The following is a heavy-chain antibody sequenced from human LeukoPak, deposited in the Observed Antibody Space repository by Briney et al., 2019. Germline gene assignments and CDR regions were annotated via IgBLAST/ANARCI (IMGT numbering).Heavy chain of an antibody. V-gene: IGHV3-7*01. J-gene: IGHJ4*02. CDR3: ARIVPAACFDY. D-gene: IGHD2-2*01. Sequence: SGGSLRLSCAASGFIFSGYWMSWVRQTPGKGLEWVANIKQDGSEKYYVDSVKGRFTISRDNAKNSLYLQMNSLRAEDTAVYYCARIVPAACFDYWGQGTLVTVSS. CDR2: IKQDGSEK. CDR1: GFIFSGYW.